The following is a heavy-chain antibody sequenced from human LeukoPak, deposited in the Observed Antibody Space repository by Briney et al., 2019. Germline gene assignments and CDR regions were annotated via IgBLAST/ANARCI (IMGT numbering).Heavy chain of an antibody. Sequence: SETLSLTCTVSGGSISSYYWSWVRQPPGKGLEWIGYIYKTVNTNYNPSLKSRATISVDTSKSQFSLKLTSVTAADTAVYFCARDECNGWPLGWHFDLWGRGTLVTVSS. V-gene: IGHV4-59*01. CDR1: GGSISSYY. CDR2: IYKTVNT. J-gene: IGHJ2*01. CDR3: ARDECNGWPLGWHFDL. D-gene: IGHD6-19*01.